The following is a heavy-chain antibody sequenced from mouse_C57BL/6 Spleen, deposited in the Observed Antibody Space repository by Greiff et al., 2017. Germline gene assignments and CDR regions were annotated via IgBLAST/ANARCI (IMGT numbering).Heavy chain of an antibody. J-gene: IGHJ3*01. Sequence: DVQLQESGPGLVKPSQSLSLTCSVTGYSITSGYYWNWIRQFPGNKLEWMGYISYDGSNNYNPSLKNRISITRDTSKNQFFLKLNSVTTEDTATYYCAYGSSPAWFAYWGQGTLVTVSA. CDR2: ISYDGSN. CDR1: GYSITSGYY. D-gene: IGHD1-1*01. V-gene: IGHV3-6*01. CDR3: AYGSSPAWFAY.